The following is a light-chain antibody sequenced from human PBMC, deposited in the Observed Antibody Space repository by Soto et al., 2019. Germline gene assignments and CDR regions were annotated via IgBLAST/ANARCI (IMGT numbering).Light chain of an antibody. J-gene: IGKJ1*01. CDR3: MQGSHWPWT. CDR2: QVS. V-gene: IGKV2-30*01. Sequence: DVVMTQSPLSLSVTLGQSASISCRSSQSFVFSDGNTYLNWFHQRPGQSPRRLIYQVSNRDSGVPDRLSGSGSGTDFTLRISRVEAEDVGIYYCMQGSHWPWTFGQGTKVEIK. CDR1: QSFVFSDGNTY.